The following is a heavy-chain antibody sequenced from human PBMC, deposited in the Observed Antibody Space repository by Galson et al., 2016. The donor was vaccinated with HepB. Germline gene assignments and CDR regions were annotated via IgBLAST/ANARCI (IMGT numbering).Heavy chain of an antibody. CDR3: VREDTGSGDLQY. CDR1: GFNFGDYA. V-gene: IGHV3-49*04. J-gene: IGHJ1*01. CDR2: IRSNTYGGTT. Sequence: SLRLSCATSGFNFGDYAFSWVRQAPGKGQEWISFIRSNTYGGTTDYAASVKGRFTVWRDDFQSMTHLQMNSLKDEDTGVYYCVREDTGSGDLQYWGQGTLVTVSS. D-gene: IGHD1-26*01.